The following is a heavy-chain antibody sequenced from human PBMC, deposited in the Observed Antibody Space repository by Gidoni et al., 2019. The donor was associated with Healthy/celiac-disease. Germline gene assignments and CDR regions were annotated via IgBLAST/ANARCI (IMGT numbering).Heavy chain of an antibody. CDR1: GFTFSSYD. Sequence: AASGFTFSSYDMHWVRQATGKGLEWVSAIGTAGDTYYPGSVKGRFTISRENAKNSLYLQMNSLRAGDTAVYYCARQLRNNVVGATLYYYYGMDVWGQGTTVTVSS. CDR3: ARQLRNNVVGATLYYYYGMDV. V-gene: IGHV3-13*01. CDR2: IGTAGDT. D-gene: IGHD1-26*01. J-gene: IGHJ6*02.